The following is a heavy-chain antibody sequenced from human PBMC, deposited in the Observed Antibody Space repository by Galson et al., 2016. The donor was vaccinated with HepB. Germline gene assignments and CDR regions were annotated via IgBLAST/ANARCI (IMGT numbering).Heavy chain of an antibody. CDR1: GFTFSDYW. CDR3: ARNSQVGDYDTYSFDN. CDR2: INSDGSST. V-gene: IGHV3-74*01. D-gene: IGHD4-17*01. Sequence: SLRLSCAASGFTFSDYWMHWVRQAPGKGLVWVSRINSDGSSTSYADSVKGRFTISRDNAKNTVYLQMNSLRPEDTAVYYCARNSQVGDYDTYSFDNWGQGALVTVSS. J-gene: IGHJ4*02.